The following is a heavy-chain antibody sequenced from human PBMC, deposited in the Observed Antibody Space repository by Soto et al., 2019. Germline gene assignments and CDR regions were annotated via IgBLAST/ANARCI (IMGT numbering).Heavy chain of an antibody. CDR2: IWYDGSNK. V-gene: IGHV3-33*01. D-gene: IGHD6-25*01. CDR3: ARDRRGQRLNYYYGMDV. J-gene: IGHJ6*02. Sequence: QVQLVESGGGVVQPGRSLRLSCAASGFTFSSYGMHWVRQAPGKGLEWVAVIWYDGSNKYYADSVKGRFTISRDNSKNTLYLQMNSLRAEDTAVYYCARDRRGQRLNYYYGMDVWGQGTTVTVSS. CDR1: GFTFSSYG.